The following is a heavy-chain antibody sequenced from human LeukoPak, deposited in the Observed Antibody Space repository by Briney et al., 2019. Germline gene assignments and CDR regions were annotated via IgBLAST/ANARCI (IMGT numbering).Heavy chain of an antibody. CDR2: INPNSGGT. V-gene: IGHV1-2*02. J-gene: IGHJ5*02. CDR1: GYTFTGYY. CDR3: ARAFALGGAMVTSYWFDP. Sequence: ASVKVSCKASGYTFTGYYMHWVRQAPGQGLEWMGWINPNSGGTNYAQRFQGRVTMTRDTSISTAYMELSRLRSDDTAVYYCARAFALGGAMVTSYWFDPWGQGTLVTVSS. D-gene: IGHD5-18*01.